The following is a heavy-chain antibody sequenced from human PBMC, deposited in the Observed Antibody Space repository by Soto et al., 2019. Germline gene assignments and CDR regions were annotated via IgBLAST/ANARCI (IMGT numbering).Heavy chain of an antibody. J-gene: IGHJ3*01. CDR3: ARGGGVGVAGSAALGL. Sequence: QLHLVQSGAVVKKPGASVTVSCSASGYPVTAYYMHWVRQAPGRGLEWMGGINPATGAAKYTQTFQGRVTITRATYTRTVFMDLSGLTCGDRAVFYFARGGGVGVAGSAALGLWGRGNLVTVSS. V-gene: IGHV1-2*02. CDR2: INPATGAA. CDR1: GYPVTAYY. D-gene: IGHD3-3*01.